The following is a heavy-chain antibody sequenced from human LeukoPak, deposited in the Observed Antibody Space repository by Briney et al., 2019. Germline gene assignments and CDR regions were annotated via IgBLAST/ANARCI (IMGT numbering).Heavy chain of an antibody. CDR2: IYSDGST. Sequence: GSLELSWAASGFIGSCDFMSWVRQAPGKGLEWVSGIYSDGSTYYADSVKGRFTISRDNSKNTLDLQMTGLRAEDTAVYYCARERGRGRDSPWFDYWGQGTLVTVSS. J-gene: IGHJ4*02. V-gene: IGHV3-53*01. CDR1: GFIGSCDF. CDR3: ARERGRGRDSPWFDY. D-gene: IGHD1-26*01.